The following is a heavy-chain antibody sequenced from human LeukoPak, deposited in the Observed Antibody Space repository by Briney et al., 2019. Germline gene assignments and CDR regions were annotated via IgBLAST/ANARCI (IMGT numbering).Heavy chain of an antibody. CDR1: GFTFSSYS. V-gene: IGHV3-21*01. CDR2: ISSSSSYI. J-gene: IGHJ4*02. CDR3: ARGQKLLWFGESPFDY. D-gene: IGHD3-10*01. Sequence: KTGGSLRLSCAASGFTFSSYSMNWVRQAPGKGLEWVSSISSSSSYIYYADSVKGRFTISRDNAKNSLYLQMNSLRAEDTAVYYCARGQKLLWFGESPFDYWGQGTLVTVSS.